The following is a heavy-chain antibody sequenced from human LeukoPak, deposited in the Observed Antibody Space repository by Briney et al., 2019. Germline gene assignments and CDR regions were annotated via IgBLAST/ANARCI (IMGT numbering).Heavy chain of an antibody. D-gene: IGHD3-22*01. CDR2: ISGNGVST. CDR1: GFTLSNYA. Sequence: GGSLRLSCAASGFTLSNYAMSWVRQAPGKGLEWVSTISGNGVSTYYADSVKGRFTISRDTSKNTLFLQMNSLRAEDSAVYYCAKAVGPSGYYPASWGQGTLVTVSS. V-gene: IGHV3-23*01. J-gene: IGHJ5*02. CDR3: AKAVGPSGYYPAS.